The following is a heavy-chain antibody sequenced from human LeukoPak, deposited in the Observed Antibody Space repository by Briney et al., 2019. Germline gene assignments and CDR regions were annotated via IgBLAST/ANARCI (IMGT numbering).Heavy chain of an antibody. CDR3: AKDGRISGSYYDY. Sequence: PGGSLRLSCAASGFTFDDYAMHWVRQAPGKGLEWVSGISWNSGSIGYADSVKGRFTISRDNAKNSLYLQMNSLRAEDTALYYCAKDGRISGSYYDYWGQGTLVTVSS. V-gene: IGHV3-9*01. J-gene: IGHJ4*02. CDR2: ISWNSGSI. CDR1: GFTFDDYA. D-gene: IGHD1-26*01.